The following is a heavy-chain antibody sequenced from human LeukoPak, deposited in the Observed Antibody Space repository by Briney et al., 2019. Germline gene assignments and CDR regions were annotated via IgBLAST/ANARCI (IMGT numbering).Heavy chain of an antibody. CDR2: LYTTDKT. Sequence: GGSLRLSCAASGLSVSTNDMGWVRQAPGKGLDWVSFLYTTDKTYYADSVKGRFTMSRDSSKNTLYLQMNSLRVEDTAVYYCARGRRSDSSGPPYFDYWGQGTLVTVSS. D-gene: IGHD6-19*01. CDR3: ARGRRSDSSGPPYFDY. J-gene: IGHJ4*02. CDR1: GLSVSTND. V-gene: IGHV3-53*01.